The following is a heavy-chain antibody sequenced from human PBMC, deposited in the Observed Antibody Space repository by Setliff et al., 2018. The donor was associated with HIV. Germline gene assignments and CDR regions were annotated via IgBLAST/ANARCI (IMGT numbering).Heavy chain of an antibody. CDR1: GASIGSGGYH. CDR2: VHTSGST. D-gene: IGHD2-15*01. J-gene: IGHJ4*02. CDR3: AKDGCSGGSCYFDY. V-gene: IGHV4-61*09. Sequence: PSETLSLTCSVSGASIGSGGYHWSWIRQSAGKGLEWIGHVHTSGSTDYNPSLKSRVTISMDTSKNQFSLKLGSVTAADTAVYYCAKDGCSGGSCYFDYWGQGTLVPSPQ.